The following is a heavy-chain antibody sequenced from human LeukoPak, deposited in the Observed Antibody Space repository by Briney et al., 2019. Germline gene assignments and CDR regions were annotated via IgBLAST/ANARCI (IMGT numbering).Heavy chain of an antibody. Sequence: GGSLRLSCAASGFTFSTYAMSWVRQAPGQGLEWVLSINGDGGSTYYAESVKGRFTVSRDNSKNTLYLQMDSLRAEDTAVYYCAKRPDCSTTNCFRFEYWGQGTLVTVSS. J-gene: IGHJ4*02. D-gene: IGHD2-2*01. CDR1: GFTFSTYA. CDR3: AKRPDCSTTNCFRFEY. CDR2: INGDGGST. V-gene: IGHV3-23*01.